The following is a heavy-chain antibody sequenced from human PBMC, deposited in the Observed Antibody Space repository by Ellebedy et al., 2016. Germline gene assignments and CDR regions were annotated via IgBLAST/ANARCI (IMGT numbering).Heavy chain of an antibody. CDR2: IIPILGIA. V-gene: IGHV1-69*10. CDR1: GGTFSSYA. J-gene: IGHJ5*02. D-gene: IGHD2-2*01. Sequence: ASVKVSCKASGGTFSSYAISWVRQAPGQGLEWMGGIIPILGIANYAQKFQGRVTITSDDSTSTAYMELSSLRSEDTAVYYCARAGNRGIVVVPASFSLHQNWFDPWGQGTLVTVSS. CDR3: ARAGNRGIVVVPASFSLHQNWFDP.